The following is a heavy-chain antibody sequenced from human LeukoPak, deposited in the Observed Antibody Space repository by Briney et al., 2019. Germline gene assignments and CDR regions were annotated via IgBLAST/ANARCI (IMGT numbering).Heavy chain of an antibody. D-gene: IGHD3-10*01. CDR1: GFTVSSNY. CDR2: IYSGGST. V-gene: IGHV3-66*02. CDR3: ARVVRGMGYYFDY. Sequence: PGGSLRLSCAASGFTVSSNYMSWVRQAPGKGLEWVSVIYSGGSTYYADSVKGRFTISRDNSKNTLYLQMNSLRAEDMAVYYCARVVRGMGYYFDYWGQGTLVTVSS. J-gene: IGHJ4*02.